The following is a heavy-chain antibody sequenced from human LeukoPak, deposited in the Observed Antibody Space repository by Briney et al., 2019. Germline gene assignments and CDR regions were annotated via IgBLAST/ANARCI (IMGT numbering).Heavy chain of an antibody. D-gene: IGHD6-19*01. CDR2: IYYTGST. CDR1: GASISSYY. V-gene: IGHV4-59*07. CDR3: SRGSVARFDN. Sequence: SDTLPLTCSVSGASISSYYWSWIRQPPGKTLEWIGYIYYTGSTNYNPSLKSRVTISADTSKSQFYLNVTSVTAADTAVYYCSRGSVARFDNWGQGILVTVSP. J-gene: IGHJ4*02.